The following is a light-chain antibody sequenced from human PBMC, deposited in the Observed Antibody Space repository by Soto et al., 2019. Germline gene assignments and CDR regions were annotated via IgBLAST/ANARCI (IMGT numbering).Light chain of an antibody. CDR2: AAS. CDR3: KQSYSTPST. Sequence: DIQMTQSPSSLSASVGDRVTITCRARQSTSSYLNWYQQKPGKAPKLLIYAASSLQSGVPSRFSGRGSGTDFTLTISSLQPEDFATYYCKQSYSTPSTFGQGTKVQVK. CDR1: QSTSSY. V-gene: IGKV1-39*01. J-gene: IGKJ1*01.